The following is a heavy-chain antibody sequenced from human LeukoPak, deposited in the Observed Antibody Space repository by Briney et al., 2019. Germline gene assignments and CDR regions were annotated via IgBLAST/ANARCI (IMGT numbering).Heavy chain of an antibody. CDR1: GGSISSYY. V-gene: IGHV4-4*07. Sequence: SETLPLTCTVSGGSISSYYWSWIRQPAGKGLEWIGRIYTSGSTNYNPSLKSRVTMSVDTSKNQFSLKLSSVTAADTAVYYCARDYYDSSGGDAFDIWGQGTMVTVSS. CDR3: ARDYYDSSGGDAFDI. CDR2: IYTSGST. D-gene: IGHD3-22*01. J-gene: IGHJ3*02.